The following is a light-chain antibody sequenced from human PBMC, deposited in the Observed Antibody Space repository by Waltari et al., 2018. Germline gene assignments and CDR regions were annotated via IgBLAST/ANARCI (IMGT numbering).Light chain of an antibody. J-gene: IGLJ1*01. CDR1: NSDVGAYNS. Sequence: QSVLTQPPSATGSPGQSVTISCTGTNSDVGAYNSVSWYQQPPGKVPKLLIYEVTKRPSGVPDRFSGSKSGNTASLTVSGLQADDEADYYCSSYAHNNHFVFGTGTKVTVL. CDR2: EVT. CDR3: SSYAHNNHFV. V-gene: IGLV2-8*01.